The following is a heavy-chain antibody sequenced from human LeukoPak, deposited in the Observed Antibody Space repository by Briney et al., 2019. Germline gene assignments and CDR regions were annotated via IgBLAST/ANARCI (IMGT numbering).Heavy chain of an antibody. J-gene: IGHJ4*02. CDR2: ISDTTSST. CDR3: AKTYCSSGTCHSYLPYYFDF. V-gene: IGHV3-23*01. CDR1: GFSFSNYA. D-gene: IGHD2-15*01. Sequence: GGSLRLSCAASGFSFSNYAMSWVRQAPGKGLEWVSTISDTTSSTYYADSVKGRFTIFRDNSHSRLYMLMNSLRAEDTAIYYCAKTYCSSGTCHSYLPYYFDFWGQGTLVTVSS.